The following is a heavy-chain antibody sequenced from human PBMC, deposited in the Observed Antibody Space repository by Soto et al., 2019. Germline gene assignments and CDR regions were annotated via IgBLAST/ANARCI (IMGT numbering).Heavy chain of an antibody. J-gene: IGHJ6*02. Sequence: SQTVSLTCAISGDSVSSTSAAWNWIRQSPSRGLEWLGRTYYRSKWYNDYAVSVKSRITINPDTSKNQFSLQLNSVTPEDTAVYSCATDPLYSNGPTYYYYYGMDVWAQGTTVTVSS. CDR3: ATDPLYSNGPTYYYYYGMDV. D-gene: IGHD5-18*01. CDR1: GDSVSSTSAA. V-gene: IGHV6-1*01. CDR2: TYYRSKWYN.